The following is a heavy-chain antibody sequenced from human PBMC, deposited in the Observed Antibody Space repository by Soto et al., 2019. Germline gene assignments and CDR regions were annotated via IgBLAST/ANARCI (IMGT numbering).Heavy chain of an antibody. CDR2: VFSSVSA. CDR3: ARDGMTTGDT. CDR1: GVSVRSYT. D-gene: IGHD2-21*02. Sequence: SETLSLTCIVSGVSVRSYTWSWVRQPANKGLEWIGRVFSSVSATYNPSLKSRVSISMDTPENRISLKLDSVTAADAGVYFCARDGMTTGDTWGPGTLVTVYS. J-gene: IGHJ4*02. V-gene: IGHV4-4*07.